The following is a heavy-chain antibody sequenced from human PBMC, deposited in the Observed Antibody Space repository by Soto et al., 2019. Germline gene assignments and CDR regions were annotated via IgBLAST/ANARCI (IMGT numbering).Heavy chain of an antibody. D-gene: IGHD6-19*01. Sequence: GESLKLSCTGSGYSFTRYWIGWVRQMPGKGLELMGIIYPGDSDTKYSPSFQGQVTISADKSISTAYLQWSSLKASDTAIYFCARHASGWLFEYWGQGTLVTVSS. CDR2: IYPGDSDT. CDR1: GYSFTRYW. J-gene: IGHJ4*02. CDR3: ARHASGWLFEY. V-gene: IGHV5-51*01.